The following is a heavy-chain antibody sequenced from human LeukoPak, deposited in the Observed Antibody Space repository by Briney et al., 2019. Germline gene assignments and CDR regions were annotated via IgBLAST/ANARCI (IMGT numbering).Heavy chain of an antibody. J-gene: IGHJ4*02. CDR1: GFTFTGYY. CDR2: INPNSGGT. CDR3: ARAQYYYDSSGYKN. D-gene: IGHD3-22*01. V-gene: IGHV1-2*02. Sequence: GASVKVSCKASGFTFTGYYMHWVRQAPGQGLEWMGWINPNSGGTNYAQKFQGRVTMTRDTSISTAYMELSRLRSDDTAVYYCARAQYYYDSSGYKNWGQGTLVTVSS.